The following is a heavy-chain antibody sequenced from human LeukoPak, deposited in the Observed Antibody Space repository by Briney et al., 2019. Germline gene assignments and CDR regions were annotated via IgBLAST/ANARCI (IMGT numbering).Heavy chain of an antibody. CDR2: FKSRTDGGTT. J-gene: IGHJ4*02. Sequence: GGSLRLSCAASGFTFSSFWLSWVRQAPGKGLEWVGRFKSRTDGGTTEYAAPVKGRFTISRDDSKNTLYLQMNSLKTEDTAVYYCTTAPAAYTFDYWGQGTLVTVSS. CDR3: TTAPAAYTFDY. V-gene: IGHV3-15*01. D-gene: IGHD2-2*01. CDR1: GFTFSSFW.